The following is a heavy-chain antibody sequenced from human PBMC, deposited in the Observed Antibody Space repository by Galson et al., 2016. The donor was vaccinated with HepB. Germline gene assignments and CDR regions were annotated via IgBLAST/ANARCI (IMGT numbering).Heavy chain of an antibody. J-gene: IGHJ4*02. D-gene: IGHD1-7*01. Sequence: SLRLSCAASGFTFSSHNLNWVRPAPGKGLEWVSYISASGGVHYADSVKGRFTMSRDNANYSVYLQMNSLRAEDTAVYYCARVGADWNYVFDSWGQGTLVTVSS. CDR1: GFTFSSHN. V-gene: IGHV3-48*01. CDR3: ARVGADWNYVFDS. CDR2: ISASGGV.